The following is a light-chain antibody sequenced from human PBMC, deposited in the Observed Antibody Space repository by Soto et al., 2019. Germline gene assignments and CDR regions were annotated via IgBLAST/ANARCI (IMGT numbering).Light chain of an antibody. CDR1: QGIGVR. V-gene: IGKV1-12*01. CDR2: SAS. J-gene: IGKJ1*01. CDR3: LQVNSFPRT. Sequence: IPMTQSPSSLSVSIGDRVTITCGASQGIGVRLAWFQQKPGKAPQYLIQSASILQSGVPSRFSGSGSGTEFILTINSLQPEDVAIYYCLQVNSFPRTFGQGTKVEIK.